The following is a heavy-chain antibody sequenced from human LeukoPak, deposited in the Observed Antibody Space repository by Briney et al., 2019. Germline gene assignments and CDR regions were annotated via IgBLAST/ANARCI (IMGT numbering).Heavy chain of an antibody. V-gene: IGHV3-53*01. CDR1: GFSVSDHY. CDR3: ARGAMSTFARFDS. J-gene: IGHJ4*02. CDR2: IFADDLT. D-gene: IGHD2/OR15-2a*01. Sequence: GGSLRLSCVVSGFSVSDHYMSWVRQAPGKGLQWLSVIFADDLTYYEDSVKGRFTISRDRSQNTLYLQMNSLRAEDTAVYYCARGAMSTFARFDSWGQGILVSVSS.